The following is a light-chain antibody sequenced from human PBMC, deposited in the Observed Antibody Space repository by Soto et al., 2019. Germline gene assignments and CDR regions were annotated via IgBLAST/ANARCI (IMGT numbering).Light chain of an antibody. CDR2: DVS. CDR1: SSDVGGYNY. V-gene: IGLV2-14*01. Sequence: QSALSQPASVSGSPGQSMTISCTGTSSDVGGYNYVSWYQQHPGKAPKVMIYDVSNRPSGVSNRFSGSKSGNTASLTISGLQAEDEADYYCSSYTSSSTLLVFGTGTKVTVL. CDR3: SSYTSSSTLLV. J-gene: IGLJ1*01.